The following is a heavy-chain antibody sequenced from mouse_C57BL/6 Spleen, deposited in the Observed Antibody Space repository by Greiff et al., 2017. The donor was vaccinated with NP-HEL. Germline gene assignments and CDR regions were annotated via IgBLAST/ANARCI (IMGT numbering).Heavy chain of an antibody. D-gene: IGHD2-2*01. CDR2: INPGSGGT. J-gene: IGHJ3*01. CDR3: ARERSTMVTTGFAY. V-gene: IGHV1-54*01. Sequence: QVQLQQSGAELVRPGTSVKVSCKASGYAFTNYLIEWVKQRPGQGLEWIGVINPGSGGTNYNEKFKGKATLTADKSSSTAYMQLSSLTSEDSAVYFCARERSTMVTTGFAYWGQGTLVTVSA. CDR1: GYAFTNYL.